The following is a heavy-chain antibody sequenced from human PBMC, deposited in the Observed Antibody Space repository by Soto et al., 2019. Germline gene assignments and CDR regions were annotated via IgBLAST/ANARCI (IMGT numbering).Heavy chain of an antibody. V-gene: IGHV3-7*03. CDR2: IYRDGSET. Sequence: GGSLRLSCAASGFTFSSYWMTWVRRAPGKGLQWVANIYRDGSETSYVDSVKGRLTISRDNSKNSLFLQMNSLRVEDTAVYYCARVRANDYEIDYWGQGTLVPVSS. D-gene: IGHD4-17*01. CDR3: ARVRANDYEIDY. CDR1: GFTFSSYW. J-gene: IGHJ4*02.